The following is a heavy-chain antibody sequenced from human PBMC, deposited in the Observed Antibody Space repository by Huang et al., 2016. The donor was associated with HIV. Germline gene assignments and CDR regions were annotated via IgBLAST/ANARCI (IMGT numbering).Heavy chain of an antibody. CDR1: GSTFTNYD. D-gene: IGHD4-17*01. V-gene: IGHV1-8*02. CDR3: ARSAYGDLDY. Sequence: QVHLVQSGAEVKKPGASVKVSCKASGSTFTNYDINWVRQAPGRGLEWMGWMNPNTGNTGVAQSFQGRVTMTRKTSIPTAYMELTSSTSEDTAVYYCARSAYGDLDYWGLGTLVIVSS. CDR2: MNPNTGNT. J-gene: IGHJ4*02.